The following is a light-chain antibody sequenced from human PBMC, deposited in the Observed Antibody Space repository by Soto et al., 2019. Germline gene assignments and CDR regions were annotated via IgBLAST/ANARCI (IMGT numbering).Light chain of an antibody. Sequence: DIQMTQSPSTLSASVGDRVTITCRASQRISSSLAWYQQKPGKAPKLLIYKASSLQSGVPSRFSGSGSGTEFTLSISSLHPDDFATYFCLQYNNYWTFGQGTKVEIK. CDR3: LQYNNYWT. CDR1: QRISSS. J-gene: IGKJ1*01. CDR2: KAS. V-gene: IGKV1-5*03.